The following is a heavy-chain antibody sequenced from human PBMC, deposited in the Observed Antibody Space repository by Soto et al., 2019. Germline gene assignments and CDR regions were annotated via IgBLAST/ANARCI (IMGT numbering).Heavy chain of an antibody. J-gene: IGHJ6*04. Sequence: NPSETLSLTCTVSGGSISSYYWSWIRQPPGKGLEWIGYIYYSGSTNYNPSLKSRVTISVDTSKNQFSLKLSSVTAADTAVCYCARDNYYGSGSAPTDVWGKPTTVTVXS. CDR2: IYYSGST. V-gene: IGHV4-59*01. CDR1: GGSISSYY. CDR3: ARDNYYGSGSAPTDV. D-gene: IGHD3-10*01.